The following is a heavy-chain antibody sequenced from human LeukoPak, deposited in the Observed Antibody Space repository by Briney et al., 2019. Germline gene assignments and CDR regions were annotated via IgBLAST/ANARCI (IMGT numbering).Heavy chain of an antibody. D-gene: IGHD4-17*01. Sequence: GESLKISCKGSGYSFTGYWIAWVRQMPGKGLEWMGIIYPNDSDTRYSPSFQGQVTISADKSISTAYLQWSSLKASDTAMYYCARGDYGDFRVFYTLFDYWGQGTLVTVSS. CDR3: ARGDYGDFRVFYTLFDY. J-gene: IGHJ4*02. CDR2: IYPNDSDT. CDR1: GYSFTGYW. V-gene: IGHV5-51*01.